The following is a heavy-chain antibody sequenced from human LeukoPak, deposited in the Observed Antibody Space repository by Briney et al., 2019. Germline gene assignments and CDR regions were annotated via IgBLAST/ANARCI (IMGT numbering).Heavy chain of an antibody. CDR3: ARDGSGHYYDSSGSHNWFDP. CDR2: ISGSGGST. V-gene: IGHV3-23*01. J-gene: IGHJ5*02. CDR1: GFTFSSYA. Sequence: GGSLRLSCAASGFTFSSYAMSWVRQAPGKGLEWVSAISGSGGSTYYADSVKGRFTISRDNSKNTLYLQMNSLRAEDTAVYYCARDGSGHYYDSSGSHNWFDPWGQGTLVTVSS. D-gene: IGHD3-22*01.